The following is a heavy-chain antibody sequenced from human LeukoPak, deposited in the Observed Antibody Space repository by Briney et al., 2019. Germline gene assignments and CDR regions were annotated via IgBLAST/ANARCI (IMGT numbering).Heavy chain of an antibody. D-gene: IGHD3-9*01. CDR1: GFTFSSYS. CDR2: ISSSGTYV. V-gene: IGHV3-21*01. Sequence: PGGSLRLSSAASGFTFSSYSMNWVRQAPGKGLEWVSSISSSGTYVYYADSVKGRFTISRDNAKNSLSLRMNSLRADDAAVYYCARASSKQLAGYLPDGFDIWGQGTMVTVSS. J-gene: IGHJ3*02. CDR3: ARASSKQLAGYLPDGFDI.